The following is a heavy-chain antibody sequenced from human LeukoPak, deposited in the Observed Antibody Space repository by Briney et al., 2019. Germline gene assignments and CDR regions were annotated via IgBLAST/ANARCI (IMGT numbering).Heavy chain of an antibody. V-gene: IGHV1-46*01. D-gene: IGHD4-17*01. Sequence: ASVTVSCKTSGYTFTRYYMHWVRQAPGQGLEWMGIINPSGGSTSYAQKFQGRVTMTRDTSTSTVHMELNSLRSEDTAVYYCARGGLTTVITLAAFDIWGQGTMVTVSS. J-gene: IGHJ3*02. CDR1: GYTFTRYY. CDR2: INPSGGST. CDR3: ARGGLTTVITLAAFDI.